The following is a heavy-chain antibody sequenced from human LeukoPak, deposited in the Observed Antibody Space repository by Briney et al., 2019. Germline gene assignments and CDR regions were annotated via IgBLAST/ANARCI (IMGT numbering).Heavy chain of an antibody. V-gene: IGHV3-30-3*01. J-gene: IGHJ3*02. CDR1: GFTFSSYA. D-gene: IGHD6-13*01. CDR3: AREHGSAAGTPLDAFDI. Sequence: PGRSLRLSCAASGFTFSSYAMHWVRQAPGKGLEWVAVISYDGSNKYYADSVKGRFTISRDNSKNTLYLQMNSLRAEDTAVYYCAREHGSAAGTPLDAFDIWGQGTMVTVSS. CDR2: ISYDGSNK.